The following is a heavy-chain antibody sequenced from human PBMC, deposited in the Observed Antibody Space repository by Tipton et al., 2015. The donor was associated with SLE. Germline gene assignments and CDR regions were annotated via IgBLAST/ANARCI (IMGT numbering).Heavy chain of an antibody. CDR3: ARTPGGVQGQIGWYFDL. CDR2: MHHSGVT. D-gene: IGHD3-10*01. J-gene: IGHJ2*01. V-gene: IGHV4-38-2*02. Sequence: TLRLSCTVSGFSVSGGFYWGWIRQSPGKGLEWIASMHHSGVTYYNPSLKSRVTISVDTSRNQFSLKLSSVTAADTAVYYCARTPGGVQGQIGWYFDLWGRGTLVTVSS. CDR1: GFSVSGGFY.